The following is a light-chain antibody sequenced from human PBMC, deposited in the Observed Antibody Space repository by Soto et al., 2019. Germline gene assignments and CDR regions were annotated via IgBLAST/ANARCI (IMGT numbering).Light chain of an antibody. V-gene: IGLV2-14*03. CDR1: SSDVGSYNY. Sequence: QSALTQPASVSGSPGQSIAISCTGTSSDVGSYNYVSWYQQHPGKAPKLMIYDVSSRPSGVSNRFSGSKSGNTASLTISGLQAEDEADYYCCSHTTNNTRVFGTGTQLTVL. CDR3: CSHTTNNTRV. CDR2: DVS. J-gene: IGLJ1*01.